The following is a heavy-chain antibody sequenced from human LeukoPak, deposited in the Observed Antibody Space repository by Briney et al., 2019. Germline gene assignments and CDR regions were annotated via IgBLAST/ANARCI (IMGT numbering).Heavy chain of an antibody. J-gene: IGHJ2*01. V-gene: IGHV4-59*01. CDR3: ARALLSETPYWYFDL. D-gene: IGHD3-10*01. CDR1: GGSISSYY. CDR2: IYYSGST. Sequence: SETLSLTCTVSGGSISSYYWSWIRQPPGKGLEWLGYIYYSGSTNYNPSLKSRVTISVDTSKNQFSLKLSSVTAADTAVYYCARALLSETPYWYFDLWGRGTLVTVSS.